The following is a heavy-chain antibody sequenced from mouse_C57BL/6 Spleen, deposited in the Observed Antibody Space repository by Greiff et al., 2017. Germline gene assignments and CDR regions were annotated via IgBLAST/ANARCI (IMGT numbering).Heavy chain of an antibody. Sequence: VKLQQPGAELVRPGSSVKLSCKASGYTFTSYWMDWVKQRPGQGLEWIGNIYPSDSETHYNQKFKDKATLTVDKSSSTAYMQLSSLTSEDSAVYYCARSGNYGYFDVWGTGTTVTVSS. CDR3: ARSGNYGYFDV. V-gene: IGHV1-61*01. J-gene: IGHJ1*03. CDR2: IYPSDSET. D-gene: IGHD2-1*01. CDR1: GYTFTSYW.